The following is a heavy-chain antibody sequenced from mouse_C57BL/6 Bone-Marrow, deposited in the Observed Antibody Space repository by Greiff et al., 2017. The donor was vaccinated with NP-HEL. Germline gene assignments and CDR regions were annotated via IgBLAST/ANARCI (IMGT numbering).Heavy chain of an antibody. J-gene: IGHJ3*01. Sequence: QVQLQQSGAELARPGASVKLSCKASGYTFTSYGISWVKQRTGQGLEWIGEIYPRSGNTYYNEKFKGKATLTADKSSSTAYMELRSLTSEDSAVYFCAREEALYYGYDGEAFAYWGQGTLVTVSA. CDR3: AREEALYYGYDGEAFAY. CDR1: GYTFTSYG. D-gene: IGHD2-2*01. CDR2: IYPRSGNT. V-gene: IGHV1-81*01.